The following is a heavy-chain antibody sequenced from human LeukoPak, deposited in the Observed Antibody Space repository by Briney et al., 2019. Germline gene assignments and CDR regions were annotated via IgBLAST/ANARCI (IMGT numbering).Heavy chain of an antibody. CDR2: IYYSGST. V-gene: IGHV4-59*08. CDR1: GGSISSYY. CDR3: ARQPPIGGGHD. J-gene: IGHJ4*02. Sequence: PSETLSLTCTVSGGSISSYYWSWIRQPPGKGLEWIGYIYYSGSTNYNPSLKSRVTISVDTSKNQFSLKLSSVTAADTAVYYCARQPPIGGGHDWGQGTLVTVSS. D-gene: IGHD5-12*01.